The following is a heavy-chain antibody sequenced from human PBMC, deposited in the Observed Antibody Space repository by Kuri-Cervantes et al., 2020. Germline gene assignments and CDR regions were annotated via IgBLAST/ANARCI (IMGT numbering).Heavy chain of an antibody. D-gene: IGHD2-15*01. CDR1: GGSFSGYY. V-gene: IGHV4-34*01. J-gene: IGHJ3*02. Sequence: SETLSLTCAVYGGSFSGYYWSWIRQPPGKGLEWIGEINHSGCTDFNPSLKSRVTTSIDTSKNQFSLKLSSVTAADTAVYYCARGVVVATNVNAFDIWGQGTMVTVSS. CDR2: INHSGCT. CDR3: ARGVVVATNVNAFDI.